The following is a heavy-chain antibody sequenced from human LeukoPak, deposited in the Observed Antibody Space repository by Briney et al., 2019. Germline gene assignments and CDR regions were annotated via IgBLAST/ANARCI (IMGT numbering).Heavy chain of an antibody. Sequence: SETLSLTCTVSGGSISSSSYYWGWIRQPPGKGLEWIGSINYSGSTYYSPSLKSRVTISVDTSKNQFSLRVSSVTAADTAVYHCARAHYDSSGYYFDYWGQGTLVTVSS. CDR2: INYSGST. J-gene: IGHJ4*02. D-gene: IGHD3-22*01. V-gene: IGHV4-39*07. CDR3: ARAHYDSSGYYFDY. CDR1: GGSISSSSYY.